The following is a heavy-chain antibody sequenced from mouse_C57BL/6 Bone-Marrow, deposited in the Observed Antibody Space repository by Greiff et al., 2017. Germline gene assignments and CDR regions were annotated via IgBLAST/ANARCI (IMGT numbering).Heavy chain of an antibody. V-gene: IGHV5-16*01. CDR2: INYDGSST. CDR3: ASVTLLFIKGLYWYFDV. D-gene: IGHD1-1*01. Sequence: EVQLVESEGGLVQPGSSMKLSCTASGFTFSDYYMAWVRQVPEKGLEWVANINYDGSSTYYLDSLKSRFIISRDNAKNILYLQMSSLKSADTATYYCASVTLLFIKGLYWYFDVWGTGTTVTVSS. CDR1: GFTFSDYY. J-gene: IGHJ1*03.